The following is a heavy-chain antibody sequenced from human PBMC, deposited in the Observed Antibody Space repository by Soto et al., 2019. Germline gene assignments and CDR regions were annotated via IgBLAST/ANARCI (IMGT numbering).Heavy chain of an antibody. CDR3: ARVGYGDYAGAFDI. D-gene: IGHD4-17*01. Sequence: QVQLVQSGAEVKKPGSPVKVSCEASGGTFSSYAISWVRQAPGQGLEWMGGIIPIFGTANYAQKFQGRVTITADESTSTAYMELSSLRSEDTAVYYCARVGYGDYAGAFDIWGQGTMVTVSS. J-gene: IGHJ3*02. CDR1: GGTFSSYA. CDR2: IIPIFGTA. V-gene: IGHV1-69*01.